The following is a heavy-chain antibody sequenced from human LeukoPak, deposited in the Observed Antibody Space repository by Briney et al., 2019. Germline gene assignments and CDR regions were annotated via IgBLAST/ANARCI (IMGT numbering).Heavy chain of an antibody. CDR1: GGSISSSRYS. CDR3: V. Sequence: TSETLSLTCTVSGGSISSSRYSWGWIRQPPGKGLEWIGSVYYSGSTYYNPSLKSRVTISVDTSKNQFSLNRISVTAADTAYYMDVWGKRTTVTGSS. CDR2: VYYSGST. V-gene: IGHV4-39*07. J-gene: IGHJ6*03.